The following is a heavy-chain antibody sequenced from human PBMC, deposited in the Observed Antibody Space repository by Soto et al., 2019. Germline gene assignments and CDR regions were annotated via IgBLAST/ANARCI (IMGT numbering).Heavy chain of an antibody. CDR1: VASVSSNSAA. Sequence: SQTLSLTCAISVASVSSNSAAWNSIRQSPSRGLEWLGRTYYRSKWYNDYAVSVKSRITINPDTYKNQFSLQLNSVTPEDTAVYYCARAGQPKCLGNRCYIAPFAVYGMYVWGQGTTVTVSS. J-gene: IGHJ6*02. CDR2: TYYRSKWYN. V-gene: IGHV6-1*01. CDR3: ARAGQPKCLGNRCYIAPFAVYGMYV. D-gene: IGHD2-2*02.